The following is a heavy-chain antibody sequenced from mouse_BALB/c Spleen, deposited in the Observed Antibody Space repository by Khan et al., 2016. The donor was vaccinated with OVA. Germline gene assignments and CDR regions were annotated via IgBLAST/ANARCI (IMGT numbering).Heavy chain of an antibody. CDR2: INTYTGEP. Sequence: QIQLVQSGPELKKPGETVKISCKASGYTFTNYGMNWVKQAPGKGLKWMGWINTYTGEPKYTDDFQGRFAFSLETSASTAYLQINNIKNEDMATYFCARGASYWYFDVWGAATTVTVSS. V-gene: IGHV9-1*02. J-gene: IGHJ1*01. CDR1: GYTFTNYG. CDR3: ARGASYWYFDV.